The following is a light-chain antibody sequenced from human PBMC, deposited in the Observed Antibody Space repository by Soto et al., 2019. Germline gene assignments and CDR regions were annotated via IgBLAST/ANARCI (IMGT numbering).Light chain of an antibody. J-gene: IGKJ4*01. CDR1: QKINNF. Sequence: DIPMTQSPSSLSASLGDRINVTCRASQKINNFLNWYQQKPGKAPKLLIFLASTLETGVPARFGGSRSGTDFTLTISNLQPEDSATYYCQQSLSNPRTFGGGTRVEIQ. V-gene: IGKV1-39*01. CDR3: QQSLSNPRT. CDR2: LAS.